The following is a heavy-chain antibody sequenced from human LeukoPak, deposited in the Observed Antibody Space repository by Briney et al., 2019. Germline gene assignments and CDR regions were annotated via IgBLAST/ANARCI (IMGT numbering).Heavy chain of an antibody. CDR2: ISTNSAFI. CDR3: AELGITMIGGV. D-gene: IGHD3-10*02. Sequence: PGGSLRLSCTASGFTFINYSMNWVRQAPGKGLEWVSSISTNSAFIYYADSVRGRFTISRDNTKNSLYLQMNNLRAEDTAVYYCAELGITMIGGVWGKGTTVTVSS. CDR1: GFTFINYS. V-gene: IGHV3-21*01. J-gene: IGHJ6*04.